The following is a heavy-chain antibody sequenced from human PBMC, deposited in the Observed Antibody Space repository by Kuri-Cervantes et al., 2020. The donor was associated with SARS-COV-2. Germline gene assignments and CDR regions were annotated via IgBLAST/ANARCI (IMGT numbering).Heavy chain of an antibody. CDR3: ARGSYSFGVDY. V-gene: IGHV4-31*02. J-gene: IGHJ4*02. CDR2: IYSSGST. D-gene: IGHD1-26*01. Sequence: SCAVYGGSFSGYYWSWIRQHPGKGLEWIGYIYSSGSTYYSPSLKSRVTISIDTSKNQFSLNLTSVTAADTAVYSCARGSYSFGVDYWGQGTLVTVSS. CDR1: GGSFSGYY.